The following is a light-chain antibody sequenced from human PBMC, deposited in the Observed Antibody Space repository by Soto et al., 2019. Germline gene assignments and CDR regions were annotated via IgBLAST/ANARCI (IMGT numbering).Light chain of an antibody. CDR3: QQYGGSPIT. CDR1: QSVTTR. Sequence: VLTEAPVTLSFSPGQRVTLSCRASQSVTTRLAWYQHKPGQAPTVLISGASNRASGVPVRFSGSGSGTDFNLTITRLETEDFALYYCQQYGGSPITFGLGTRLEIK. CDR2: GAS. V-gene: IGKV3-20*01. J-gene: IGKJ5*01.